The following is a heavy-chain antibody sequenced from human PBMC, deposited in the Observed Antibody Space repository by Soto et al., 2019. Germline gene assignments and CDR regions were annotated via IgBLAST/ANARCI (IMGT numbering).Heavy chain of an antibody. D-gene: IGHD4-17*01. CDR2: TIPIFGLA. V-gene: IGHV1-69*12. Sequence: QVQLVQSGAEVKKPGSSVKVSCKPSGGTFSSYSITWVRQAPGQGLEWMGGTIPIFGLANYAQKFQGRVTIIADESTSTAYMELNSLRSEDAAVYYCATTARGDYGDLYYFDFWGQGTLVTVSS. CDR3: ATTARGDYGDLYYFDF. CDR1: GGTFSSYS. J-gene: IGHJ4*02.